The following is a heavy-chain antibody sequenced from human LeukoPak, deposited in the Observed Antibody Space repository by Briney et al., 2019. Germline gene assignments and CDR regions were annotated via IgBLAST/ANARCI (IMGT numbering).Heavy chain of an antibody. V-gene: IGHV3-30-3*01. D-gene: IGHD2-2*02. CDR3: ARTEIVVVPAAIDY. CDR2: ISYDGSNK. CDR1: GFTFSSYA. Sequence: GGSLRLSCSASGFTFSSYAMHWVRQAPGKGLEWVAVISYDGSNKYYADSVKGRFTISRDNSKNTLYLQMNSLRAEGTAVYYCARTEIVVVPAAIDYWGQGTLVTVSS. J-gene: IGHJ4*02.